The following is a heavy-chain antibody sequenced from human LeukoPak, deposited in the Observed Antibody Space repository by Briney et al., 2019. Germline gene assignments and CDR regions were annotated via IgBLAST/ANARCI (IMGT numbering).Heavy chain of an antibody. Sequence: AGGSLRLSCAASGFTFSSYAMSWVRQAPGKGLEWVSAISGSGGSTYYADSVKGRFTISRDNSKNTLYLQMNSLRAEDTAVYYCAQVDTFDYYFDYWGQGTLVTVSS. D-gene: IGHD5-18*01. J-gene: IGHJ4*02. V-gene: IGHV3-23*01. CDR2: ISGSGGST. CDR1: GFTFSSYA. CDR3: AQVDTFDYYFDY.